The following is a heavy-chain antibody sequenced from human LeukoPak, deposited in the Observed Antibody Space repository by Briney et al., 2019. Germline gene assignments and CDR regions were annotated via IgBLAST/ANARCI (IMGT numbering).Heavy chain of an antibody. CDR2: IWYDGSNK. V-gene: IGHV3-33*01. J-gene: IGHJ6*02. Sequence: PGRSLRLSCAASGLTFSSYGMHWVRQAPGKGLKWVAVIWYDGSNKYYADSVKGRFTISRDNSKNTLYLQMNSLRAEDTAVYYCARVGEHSSSWYIYYYYGMDVWGQGTTVTVSS. CDR1: GLTFSSYG. CDR3: ARVGEHSSSWYIYYYYGMDV. D-gene: IGHD6-13*01.